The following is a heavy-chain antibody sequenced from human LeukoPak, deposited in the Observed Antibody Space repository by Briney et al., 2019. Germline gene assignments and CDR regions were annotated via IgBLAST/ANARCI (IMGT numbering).Heavy chain of an antibody. CDR2: ISASGSYT. Sequence: GGSLRLSCAASGFSFSDEDMSWIRQAPGQGPEWISYISASGSYTNYADSVKGRFTISRDNAKNSLHLQMNSLRAEDTAVYYCGRSRGAGPGAHFDVWGQGILVTVSS. D-gene: IGHD6-19*01. CDR3: GRSRGAGPGAHFDV. CDR1: GFSFSDED. J-gene: IGHJ4*02. V-gene: IGHV3-11*03.